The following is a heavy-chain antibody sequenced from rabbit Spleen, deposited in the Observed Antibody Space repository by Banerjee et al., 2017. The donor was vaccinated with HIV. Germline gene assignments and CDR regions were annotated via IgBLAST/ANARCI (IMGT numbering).Heavy chain of an antibody. CDR1: GFSLNDNYV. D-gene: IGHD8-1*01. CDR3: ARDTGSSFSSYGMDL. CDR2: ISTGINIT. V-gene: IGHV1S45*01. Sequence: EQLEESGGGLVKPEGSLTLTCKASGFSLNDNYVMRWVRQAPGKGLEWIASISTGINITYYASWAKGRFTISKTSSTTVTLQLNSLTAADTATYFCARDTGSSFSSYGMDLWGPGTLVTVS. J-gene: IGHJ6*01.